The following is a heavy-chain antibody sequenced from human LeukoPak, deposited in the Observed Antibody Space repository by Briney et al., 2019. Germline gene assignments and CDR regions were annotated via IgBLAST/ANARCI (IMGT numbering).Heavy chain of an antibody. V-gene: IGHV3-23*01. J-gene: IGHJ4*02. Sequence: PSETLSLTCTVSGGSISSSSYYWGWIRQPPGKGLEWVSAISGSGGSTYYADSVKGRFTISRDNSKNTLYLQMNSLRAEDTAVYYCAKEIPAHQILWGQGTLVTVSS. CDR3: AKEIPAHQIL. CDR1: GGSISSSSYY. D-gene: IGHD2-2*01. CDR2: ISGSGGST.